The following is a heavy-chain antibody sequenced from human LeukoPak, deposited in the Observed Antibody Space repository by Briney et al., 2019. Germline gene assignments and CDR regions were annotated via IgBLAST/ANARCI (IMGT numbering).Heavy chain of an antibody. Sequence: GGSLRLSCAASGFTFSNAWMSWVRQVPGKGLEWVGRIKNKNDGGTIDYAAPVKGRFTISRDDSKNILYLQMNRLETEDTAVYYCNTDKLELRQFDNWGQGTLVTVSS. CDR2: IKNKNDGGTI. CDR1: GFTFSNAW. V-gene: IGHV3-15*01. D-gene: IGHD1-7*01. J-gene: IGHJ4*02. CDR3: NTDKLELRQFDN.